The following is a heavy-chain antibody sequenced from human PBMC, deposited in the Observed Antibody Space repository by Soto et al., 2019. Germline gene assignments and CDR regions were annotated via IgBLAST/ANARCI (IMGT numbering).Heavy chain of an antibody. CDR2: ISGSGGST. D-gene: IGHD3-22*01. J-gene: IGHJ3*02. CDR1: GFTFSSYA. CDR3: AKEYYYDSSGYSPDGTGRAFDI. V-gene: IGHV3-23*01. Sequence: EVQLLESGGGLVQPGGSLRLSCAASGFTFSSYAMSWVRQAPGKGLEWVSAISGSGGSTYYADSVKGRFTISRDNSKNTLYLQMNSLRAEDTAVYYCAKEYYYDSSGYSPDGTGRAFDIWGQGTMVTVSS.